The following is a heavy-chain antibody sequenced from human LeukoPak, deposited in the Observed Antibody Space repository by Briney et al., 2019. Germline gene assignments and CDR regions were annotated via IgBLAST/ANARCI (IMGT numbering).Heavy chain of an antibody. J-gene: IGHJ3*02. CDR2: NNPNSGDT. D-gene: IGHD6-19*01. CDR1: GYTFTGYY. CDR3: ARDSSDHPNAFDI. Sequence: ASVKVSCKASGYTFTGYYMHWVRQAPGQGLEWMGWNNPNSGDTSYAQNFQGRVTMTRDTSISTAYMELSRLRSDDTAVYFCARDSSDHPNAFDIWAQGTMVTVSS. V-gene: IGHV1-2*02.